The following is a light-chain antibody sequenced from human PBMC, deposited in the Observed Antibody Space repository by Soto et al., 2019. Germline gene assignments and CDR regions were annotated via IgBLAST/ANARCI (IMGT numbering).Light chain of an antibody. CDR1: SSDVGGYNY. V-gene: IGLV2-14*01. CDR2: EVS. CDR3: SSYTRSSALVL. Sequence: QSALTQPASVSGSPGQSITISCTGTSSDVGGYNYVSWYQQHPGKAPKLMIYEVSNRPSGVSSRFSGSKSGNTASLTLSGLQAEDEADYYCSSYTRSSALVLFGGGTKVTVL. J-gene: IGLJ2*01.